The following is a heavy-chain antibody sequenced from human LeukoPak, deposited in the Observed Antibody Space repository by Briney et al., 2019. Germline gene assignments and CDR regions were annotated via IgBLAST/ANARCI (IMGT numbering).Heavy chain of an antibody. CDR1: GFTFSSYG. Sequence: GGSLRLSCAASGFTFSSYGMHWVRQAPGKGLEWVANIKQDGTEKRYVDPVKGRFTISRDNAKNSLYLQMNSLRAEDTAVYYCARAPATNEWRCMDYWGQGTLVTVSS. CDR2: IKQDGTEK. J-gene: IGHJ4*02. CDR3: ARAPATNEWRCMDY. D-gene: IGHD2-8*02. V-gene: IGHV3-7*01.